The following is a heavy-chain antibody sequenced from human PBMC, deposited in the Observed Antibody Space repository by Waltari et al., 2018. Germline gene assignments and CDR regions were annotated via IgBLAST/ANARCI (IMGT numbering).Heavy chain of an antibody. J-gene: IGHJ4*02. V-gene: IGHV4-59*01. CDR2: IYYSGST. Sequence: QVQLQESGPGLVKPSAPLSLTCTVSGCSISSYSWSWLRQPPGQGLEWIGYIYYSGSTNYNPSLKSRVTISVDTSKNQFSLKLSSVTAADTAVYYCAREGSYYYDSSGYLAPAHPFDYWGQGTLVTVSS. CDR1: GCSISSYS. CDR3: AREGSYYYDSSGYLAPAHPFDY. D-gene: IGHD3-22*01.